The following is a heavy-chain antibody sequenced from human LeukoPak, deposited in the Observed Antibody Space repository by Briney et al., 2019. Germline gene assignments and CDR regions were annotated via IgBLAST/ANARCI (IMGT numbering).Heavy chain of an antibody. CDR2: ISSSSSYI. CDR3: ARGVRDCSSTSLYYYYYGMDV. J-gene: IGHJ6*02. CDR1: GVTFSQSW. D-gene: IGHD2-2*01. Sequence: PGGSLRLSCVVSGVTFSQSWMHWVRQVPGKGLVWVSSISSSSSYIYYADSVKGRFTISRDNAKNSLYLQMNSLRAEDTAVYYCARGVRDCSSTSLYYYYYGMDVWGQGTTVTVSS. V-gene: IGHV3-21*01.